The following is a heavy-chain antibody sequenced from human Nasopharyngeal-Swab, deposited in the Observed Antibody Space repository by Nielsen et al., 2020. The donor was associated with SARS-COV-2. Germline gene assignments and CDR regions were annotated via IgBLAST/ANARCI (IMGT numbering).Heavy chain of an antibody. CDR2: ISSSGSTI. J-gene: IGHJ3*02. Sequence: GASLKISCAASGFTFSDYYMSWIRQAPGKGLERVSYISSSGSTIYYADSVKGRFTISRDNAKNSLYLQMNSLRAEDTAVYYCAKVTTRSHPNIWGQGTMVTVSS. CDR3: AKVTTRSHPNI. V-gene: IGHV3-11*01. CDR1: GFTFSDYY. D-gene: IGHD4-17*01.